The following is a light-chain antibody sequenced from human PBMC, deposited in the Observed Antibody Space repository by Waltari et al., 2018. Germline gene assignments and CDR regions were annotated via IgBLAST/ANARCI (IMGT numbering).Light chain of an antibody. CDR3: AAWDDSLNAPWV. Sequence: QSVLTQPPSASGTPGQRVTISCSGSSSNIGSNTVTWYQQLPGTAPKLLIYSNNQRPSGVPDRFSGSKSGTSASLAISGLQSEDEADYYCAAWDDSLNAPWVFGGGTKLTVL. CDR2: SNN. CDR1: SSNIGSNT. J-gene: IGLJ3*02. V-gene: IGLV1-44*01.